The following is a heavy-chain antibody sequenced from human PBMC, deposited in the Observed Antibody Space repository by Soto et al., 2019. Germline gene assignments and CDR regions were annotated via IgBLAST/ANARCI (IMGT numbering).Heavy chain of an antibody. D-gene: IGHD3-22*01. Sequence: PLRHSCSASVFTFSDYYMSWVRQAPGKGLEWVSYISSSGSTIYYADSVKGRFTISRDNAKNSLYLQMNSLRAEDTAVYYCARVEFLGGYVQFCYWGQGTLVTVSS. CDR3: ARVEFLGGYVQFCY. J-gene: IGHJ4*02. CDR1: VFTFSDYY. V-gene: IGHV3-11*01. CDR2: ISSSGSTI.